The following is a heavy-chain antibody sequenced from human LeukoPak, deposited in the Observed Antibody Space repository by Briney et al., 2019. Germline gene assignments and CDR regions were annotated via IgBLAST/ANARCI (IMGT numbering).Heavy chain of an antibody. CDR3: ARVVPAAINYMDV. J-gene: IGHJ6*03. CDR2: IYYSGST. Sequence: PSETLSLTCTVSGGSISSGDYYWSWIRQPPGKGLEWIGYIYYSGSTYYNPSLKSRVTISVDTSKNQFSLKLSSVTAADTAVYYCARVVPAAINYMDVWGKGTTVTVSS. CDR1: GGSISSGDYY. V-gene: IGHV4-30-4*08. D-gene: IGHD2-2*01.